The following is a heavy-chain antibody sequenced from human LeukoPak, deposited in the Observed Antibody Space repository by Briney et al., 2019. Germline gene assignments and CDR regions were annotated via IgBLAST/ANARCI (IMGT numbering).Heavy chain of an antibody. J-gene: IGHJ4*02. CDR2: ISSSSSTI. Sequence: GGSLRLSCAASGFTFSSYSMNWVRQAPGKGLEWVSYISSSSSTIYYADSVKGRFTISRDNAKNSLYLQMNSLRAEDTAVYYCARDKRTGYYKGGFDYWGQGTLVTVSS. D-gene: IGHD3-9*01. CDR1: GFTFSSYS. V-gene: IGHV3-48*04. CDR3: ARDKRTGYYKGGFDY.